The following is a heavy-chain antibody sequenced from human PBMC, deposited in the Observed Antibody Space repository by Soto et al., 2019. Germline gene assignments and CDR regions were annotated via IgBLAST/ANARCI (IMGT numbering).Heavy chain of an antibody. J-gene: IGHJ4*02. CDR1: GGTFSSYA. CDR2: IIPIFGTA. D-gene: IGHD1-26*01. Sequence: QVQLVQSGAEVKKPGSSVKVSCKASGGTFSSYAISWVRQAPGQGLEWMGGIIPIFGTANYAQKFQGRVTITADESTSTGYMELSSLRSEDTAVYYCASSPLYSGITWYFDYWGQGTLVTVSS. V-gene: IGHV1-69*01. CDR3: ASSPLYSGITWYFDY.